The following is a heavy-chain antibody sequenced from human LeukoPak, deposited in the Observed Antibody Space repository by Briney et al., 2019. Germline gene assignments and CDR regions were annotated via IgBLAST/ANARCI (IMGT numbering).Heavy chain of an antibody. CDR2: ISSSGSTI. J-gene: IGHJ4*02. CDR3: ATPVDTAMVTPFDY. CDR1: GFTFSDYY. V-gene: IGHV3-11*04. Sequence: GSLRLSCAASGFTFSDYYMSWIRQAPGKGPEWVSYISSSGSTIYYADSVKGRFTISRDNAKNSLYLQMNSLRAEDTAVYYCATPVDTAMVTPFDYWGRGTLVTVSS. D-gene: IGHD5-18*01.